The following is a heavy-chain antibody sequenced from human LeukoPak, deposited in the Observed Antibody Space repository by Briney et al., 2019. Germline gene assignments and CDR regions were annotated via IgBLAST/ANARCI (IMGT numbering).Heavy chain of an antibody. CDR1: GFTFSSHG. D-gene: IGHD5-12*01. CDR3: AKEGLWLRWGFDY. CDR2: ISYDGSNK. Sequence: PGGSLRLSRAASGFTFSSHGMHWVRQAPGKGLEWVAVISYDGSNKYYADSVKGRFTISRDNAKNSLYLQMNSLRAEDTALYYCAKEGLWLRWGFDYWGQGALVTVSS. J-gene: IGHJ4*02. V-gene: IGHV3-30*18.